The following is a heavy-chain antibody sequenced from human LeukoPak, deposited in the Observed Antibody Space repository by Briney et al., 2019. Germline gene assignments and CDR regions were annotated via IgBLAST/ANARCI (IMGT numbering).Heavy chain of an antibody. J-gene: IGHJ4*02. CDR2: IYSGGST. D-gene: IGHD2-2*01. Sequence: QSGGSLRLSCAASGFTVSSNYMSWVRQAPGKGLEWVSVIYSGGSTYYADSVKGRFTISRDNSKNTLYLQMNSLRAEDTAVYYCARIPLERDYLDYWGQGTLVTVSS. V-gene: IGHV3-53*01. CDR1: GFTVSSNY. CDR3: ARIPLERDYLDY.